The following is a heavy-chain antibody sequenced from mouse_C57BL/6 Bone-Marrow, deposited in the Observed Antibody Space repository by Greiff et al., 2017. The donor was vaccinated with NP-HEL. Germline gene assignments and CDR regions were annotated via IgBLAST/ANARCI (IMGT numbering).Heavy chain of an antibody. V-gene: IGHV1-54*01. CDR2: INPGSGGT. D-gene: IGHD1-1*01. CDR3: ARWDYYYGSSFAY. Sequence: QVQLKQSGAELVRPGTSVKVSCKASGYAFTNYLIEWVKQRPGQGLEWIGVINPGSGGTNYNEKFKGKATLTADKSSSTAYMQLSSLTSEASAVYFCARWDYYYGSSFAYWGQGTLVTVSA. J-gene: IGHJ3*01. CDR1: GYAFTNYL.